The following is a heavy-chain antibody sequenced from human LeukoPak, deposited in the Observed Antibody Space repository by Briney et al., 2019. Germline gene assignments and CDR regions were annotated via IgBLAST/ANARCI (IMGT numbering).Heavy chain of an antibody. V-gene: IGHV3-23*01. CDR1: GLTFSNYA. Sequence: GASLRLSCAASGLTFSNYAMSWVRPAPGKGLEWVSTISGSGGSTYYSDSVKGRFTISRDNSKNTLYLQMNSLRAEDTAVYYCAKDLNDYGGNSGRFDYWGQGTLVTVSS. J-gene: IGHJ4*02. CDR2: ISGSGGST. CDR3: AKDLNDYGGNSGRFDY. D-gene: IGHD4-23*01.